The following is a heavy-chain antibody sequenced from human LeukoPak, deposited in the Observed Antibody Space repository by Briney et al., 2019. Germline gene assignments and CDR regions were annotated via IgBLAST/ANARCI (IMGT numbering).Heavy chain of an antibody. CDR3: ARPSNSGYDF. CDR1: GYSFSNYW. Sequence: GESLKISCKAPGYSFSNYWIGWVRQMPGKGLEWMGIIYPSDSDTRYSPSFQGQVTISADMSISTAYLQWSSLKASDTAMYYCARPSNSGYDFWGQGALVTVSS. CDR2: IYPSDSDT. V-gene: IGHV5-51*01. J-gene: IGHJ4*02. D-gene: IGHD5-12*01.